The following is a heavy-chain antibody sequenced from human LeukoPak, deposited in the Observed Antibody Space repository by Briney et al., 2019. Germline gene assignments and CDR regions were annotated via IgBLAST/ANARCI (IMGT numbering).Heavy chain of an antibody. CDR2: VSNYNGNT. CDR1: GYTFINYA. CDR3: ARPIVGGSCSTTSCLYYFDS. V-gene: IGHV1-18*01. Sequence: ASVKVSCKASGYTFINYAISWVRQAPGQGLEGLGWVSNYNGNTFYAQKFQGRVTMTTDTATSHAYMELRSLRSDDTAVYFCARPIVGGSCSTTSCLYYFDSWGQGTLVTVSS. J-gene: IGHJ4*02. D-gene: IGHD2-2*01.